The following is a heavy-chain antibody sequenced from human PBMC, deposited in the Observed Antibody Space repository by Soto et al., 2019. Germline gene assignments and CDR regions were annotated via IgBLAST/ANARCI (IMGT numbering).Heavy chain of an antibody. V-gene: IGHV1-18*04. Sequence: ASGKVSCKASGYTFTSYGISWVRQAPGQGLEWMGWISAYNGNTNYAQKLQGRVTMTTDTSTSTAYMELRSLRSDDTAVYYCARGGGSGWTRGLPFDYWGQGTLVTVSS. CDR2: ISAYNGNT. D-gene: IGHD6-19*01. J-gene: IGHJ4*02. CDR1: GYTFTSYG. CDR3: ARGGGSGWTRGLPFDY.